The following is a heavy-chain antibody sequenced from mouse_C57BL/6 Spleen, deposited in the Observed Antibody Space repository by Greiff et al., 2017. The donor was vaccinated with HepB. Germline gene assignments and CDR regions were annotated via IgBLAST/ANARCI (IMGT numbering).Heavy chain of an antibody. D-gene: IGHD1-1*01. CDR3: TDYYDY. Sequence: EVKLMESGGGLVQPGGSMKLSCVASGFTFRNYWMNWVRQSPEKGLEWVAQIRLKSNNYATHYAESVKGRFTISRDDSKSSVYLQMNNLRAEDTGIYYCTDYYDYWGQGTTLTVSS. J-gene: IGHJ2*01. V-gene: IGHV6-3*01. CDR2: IRLKSNNYAT. CDR1: GFTFRNYW.